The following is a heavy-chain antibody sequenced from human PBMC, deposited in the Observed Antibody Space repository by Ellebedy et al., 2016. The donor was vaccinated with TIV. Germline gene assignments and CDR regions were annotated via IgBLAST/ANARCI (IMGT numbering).Heavy chain of an antibody. D-gene: IGHD3-10*01. CDR3: ARSNYGSGSYYKDERNFDY. V-gene: IGHV3-66*01. Sequence: GGSLRLSCTVSGFTVGNNYMSWVRRAPGKGLEWVSLIYSGGGTDYAASVKGRFTISRDSSQNTVFLQMNTLRAEDTAVYYCARSNYGSGSYYKDERNFDYWGQGTLVTVSS. CDR1: GFTVGNNY. J-gene: IGHJ4*02. CDR2: IYSGGGT.